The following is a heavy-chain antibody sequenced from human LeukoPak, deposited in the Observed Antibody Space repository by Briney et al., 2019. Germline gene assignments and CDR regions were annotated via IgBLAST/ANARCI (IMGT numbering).Heavy chain of an antibody. V-gene: IGHV1-2*02. CDR3: ARTLTTATWDY. CDR2: ISPYSGAT. CDR1: GYTFTEYY. D-gene: IGHD4-17*01. J-gene: IGHJ4*02. Sequence: ASVKVSCKASGYTFTEYYLNWVRQASGQGLEWMGWISPYSGATHYAQIFQGRVTMTRDTSISTAYMEVSSLRSDDSAVYFCARTLTTATWDYWGQGTLVTVSS.